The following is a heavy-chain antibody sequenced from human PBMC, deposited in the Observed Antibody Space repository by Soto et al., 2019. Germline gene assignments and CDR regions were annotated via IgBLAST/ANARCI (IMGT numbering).Heavy chain of an antibody. CDR2: ISFSSTNI. CDR3: ASEAAGNAYY. V-gene: IGHV3-48*01. D-gene: IGHD6-13*01. Sequence: EVQLVESGGGLVQPGGSLRLSCTASGFTFSSYGMNWVRQAPGKGLEWVSYISFSSTNIHQADSVRGRFTISRDNAKNSPEQQMNSLGAGDTGVYYYASEAAGNAYYWGQGAVVTVSS. CDR1: GFTFSSYG. J-gene: IGHJ4*02.